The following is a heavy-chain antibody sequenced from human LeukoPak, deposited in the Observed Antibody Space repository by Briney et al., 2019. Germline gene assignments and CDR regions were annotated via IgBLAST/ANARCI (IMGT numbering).Heavy chain of an antibody. J-gene: IGHJ6*02. Sequence: PSETLSLTCAVYGGSFSGYYWSWIRQPPGKGLEWIGRIYTSGSTNYNPSLKSRVTMSVDTSKNQFSLKLSSVTAADTAVYYCARDFLEWLSPSYYGMDVWGQGTTVTVSS. CDR1: GGSFSGYY. CDR3: ARDFLEWLSPSYYGMDV. CDR2: IYTSGST. D-gene: IGHD3-3*01. V-gene: IGHV4-4*07.